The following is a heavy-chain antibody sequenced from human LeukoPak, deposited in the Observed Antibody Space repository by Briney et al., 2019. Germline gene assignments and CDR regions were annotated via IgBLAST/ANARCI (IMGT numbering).Heavy chain of an antibody. V-gene: IGHV4-59*01. CDR2: IYYSGST. J-gene: IGHJ5*02. CDR3: ASAQVSYYDYVWGSYRQDNWFDP. D-gene: IGHD3-16*02. CDR1: GGSISSYY. Sequence: SETLSITCTVSGGSISSYYWSWIRQPPGKGLEWIGYIYYSGSTNYNPSLKSRVTISVDTSKNQFSLKLSSVTAADTAVYYCASAQVSYYDYVWGSYRQDNWFDPWGQGTLVTVSS.